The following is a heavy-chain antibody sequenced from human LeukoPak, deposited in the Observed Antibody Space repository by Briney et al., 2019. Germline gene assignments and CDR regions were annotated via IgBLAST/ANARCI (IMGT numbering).Heavy chain of an antibody. J-gene: IGHJ4*02. Sequence: GGSLRLSCAASGFSFSSYSMNWVRQAPGKGMEWVGNIKGVGSEKYYADSVKGRFIISRDNAKNSLFLQMNSLRAEDTAVYYCARDFRFLEDSWGQGTLVTVSS. CDR3: ARDFRFLEDS. V-gene: IGHV3-7*01. CDR2: IKGVGSEK. CDR1: GFSFSSYS. D-gene: IGHD3-3*01.